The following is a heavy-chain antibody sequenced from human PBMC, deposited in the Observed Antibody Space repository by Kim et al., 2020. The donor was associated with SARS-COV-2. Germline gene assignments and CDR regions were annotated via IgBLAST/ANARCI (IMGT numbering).Heavy chain of an antibody. D-gene: IGHD5-18*01. CDR3: ASRADTAMVYFDY. V-gene: IGHV1-69*13. CDR2: IIPIFCTA. Sequence: SVKVSCKASGGTFSSYAISWVRQAPGQGLEWMGGIIPIFCTANYAQKFQGRVTITADESTSTAYMELSSLRSEDTAVYYCASRADTAMVYFDYWGQGTLVTVSS. CDR1: GGTFSSYA. J-gene: IGHJ4*02.